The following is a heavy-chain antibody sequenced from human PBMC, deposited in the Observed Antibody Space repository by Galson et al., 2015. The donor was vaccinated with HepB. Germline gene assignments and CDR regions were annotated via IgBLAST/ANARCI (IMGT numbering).Heavy chain of an antibody. D-gene: IGHD5-18*01. CDR2: ISISSSYT. V-gene: IGHV3-11*06. CDR1: GFTFSVYY. Sequence: SLRLSCAASGFTFSVYYMTWIRQAPGKGLEWISFISISSSYTKYADSVKGRSTISRDNAKNSLYLELNSLRAEDTDVYYCARIPTQYGYHRYYFDYWGQGTLVTVSS. CDR3: ARIPTQYGYHRYYFDY. J-gene: IGHJ4*02.